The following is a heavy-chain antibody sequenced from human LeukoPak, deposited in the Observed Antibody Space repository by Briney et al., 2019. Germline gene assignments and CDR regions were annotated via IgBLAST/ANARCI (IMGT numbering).Heavy chain of an antibody. Sequence: GESLKISCKGSGYSFTNYWIGWVRQMPGKGLKWMGIIYPGDSDARYSPSFQGQVTISADKSISTAYLQWSSLKASDTAMYYCARHRSPAVRGVHNAFDPWGQGTLVTVSS. CDR2: IYPGDSDA. D-gene: IGHD3-10*01. CDR1: GYSFTNYW. V-gene: IGHV5-51*01. J-gene: IGHJ5*02. CDR3: ARHRSPAVRGVHNAFDP.